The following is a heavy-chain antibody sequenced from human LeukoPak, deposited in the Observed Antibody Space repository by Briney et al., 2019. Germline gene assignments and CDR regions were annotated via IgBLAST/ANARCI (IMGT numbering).Heavy chain of an antibody. D-gene: IGHD6-13*01. V-gene: IGHV1-8*01. J-gene: IGHJ5*02. CDR2: MNPNSGNT. Sequence: ASVKVSCTASGYTFTSYDINWVRQATGQGLEWMGWMNPNSGNTGYAQKFQGRVTMTRNTSISTAYMELSSLRSEDTAVYYCARDIEAVASNWFDPWGQGTLVTVSS. CDR3: ARDIEAVASNWFDP. CDR1: GYTFTSYD.